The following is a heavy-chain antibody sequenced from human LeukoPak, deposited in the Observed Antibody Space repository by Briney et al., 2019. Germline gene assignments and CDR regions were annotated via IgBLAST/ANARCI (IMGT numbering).Heavy chain of an antibody. CDR3: AKADIYCSSTSCLYFDY. Sequence: PGGSLRLSCAASGFTFSSYAMSWVRQAPGKGLEWVSATSGSGGSTYYADSVKGRFTISRDNSKNTLYLQMNSLRAEDTAVYYCAKADIYCSSTSCLYFDYWGQGTLVTVSS. CDR2: TSGSGGST. J-gene: IGHJ4*02. CDR1: GFTFSSYA. D-gene: IGHD2-2*01. V-gene: IGHV3-23*01.